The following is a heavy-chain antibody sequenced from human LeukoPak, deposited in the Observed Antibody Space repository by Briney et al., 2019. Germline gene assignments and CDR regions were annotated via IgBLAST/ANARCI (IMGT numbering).Heavy chain of an antibody. J-gene: IGHJ4*02. D-gene: IGHD2-2*01. Sequence: PSETLSLTCTVSGGSISSSSYYWGWIRQPPGKGLERIGSIYYSGSTYYNPSLKSRVTISVGTSKNQFSLKLSSVTAADTAVYYCARRCSTSCLAGGFDYWGQGTLVTVSS. CDR3: ARRCSTSCLAGGFDY. CDR1: GGSISSSSYY. V-gene: IGHV4-39*01. CDR2: IYYSGST.